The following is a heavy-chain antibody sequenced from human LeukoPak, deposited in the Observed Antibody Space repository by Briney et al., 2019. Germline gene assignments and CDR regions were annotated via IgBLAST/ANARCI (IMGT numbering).Heavy chain of an antibody. CDR2: ISSDGSSK. J-gene: IGHJ4*02. CDR1: GFTFSSYP. Sequence: GRSLRLSCAASGFTFSSYPIHWVRQAPGKGLEWVAVISSDGSSKYYADSVKVRFTISRGNSKNTLYLQMNSLRAEDTAVYYCARSLEKATIRTSLDYWGQGTLVAVSS. V-gene: IGHV3-30-3*01. CDR3: ARSLEKATIRTSLDY. D-gene: IGHD5-24*01.